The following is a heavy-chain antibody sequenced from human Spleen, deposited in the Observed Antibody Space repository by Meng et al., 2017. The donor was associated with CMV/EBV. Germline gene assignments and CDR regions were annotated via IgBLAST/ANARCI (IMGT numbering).Heavy chain of an antibody. Sequence: GESLKISCAASGFTVSSNYMTWVRQAPGKGLEWVSVIYSSGSTYYADSVKGRFTISRDNSKNTLYLQMNSLRAEDTAVYYCARDRLGIVTRSFGYWGQGTLVTVSS. J-gene: IGHJ4*02. V-gene: IGHV3-66*03. D-gene: IGHD6-6*01. CDR3: ARDRLGIVTRSFGY. CDR2: IYSSGST. CDR1: GFTVSSNY.